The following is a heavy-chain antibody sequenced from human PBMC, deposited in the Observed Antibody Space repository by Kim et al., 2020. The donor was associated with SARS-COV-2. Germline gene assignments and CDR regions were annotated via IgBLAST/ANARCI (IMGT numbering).Heavy chain of an antibody. Sequence: DYAAPGKGRFTISRDDSKNTVYLQMSSLQNEDTAVYYCSTDALGADNAFDIWGQGTKVTVSS. CDR3: STDALGADNAFDI. D-gene: IGHD1-26*01. J-gene: IGHJ3*02. V-gene: IGHV3-15*01.